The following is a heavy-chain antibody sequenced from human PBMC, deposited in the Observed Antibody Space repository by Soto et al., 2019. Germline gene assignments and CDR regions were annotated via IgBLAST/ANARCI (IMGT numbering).Heavy chain of an antibody. D-gene: IGHD3-3*01. CDR2: ISGSGGST. V-gene: IGHV3-23*01. CDR3: AKDPSTIFGVVTSRYNWFDP. J-gene: IGHJ5*02. Sequence: GGSLRLSCAASGFTFSSYAMSWVRQAPGKGLEWVSAISGSGGSTYYADSVKGRFTLSRDNSKNTLYLQMNSLRAEDTAVYYCAKDPSTIFGVVTSRYNWFDPWGQGTLVTVSS. CDR1: GFTFSSYA.